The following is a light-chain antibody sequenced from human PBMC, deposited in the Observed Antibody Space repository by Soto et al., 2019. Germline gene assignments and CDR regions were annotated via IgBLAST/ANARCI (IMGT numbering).Light chain of an antibody. CDR2: DVS. CDR3: SSYTSSSLGV. Sequence: QSVLTQPASASGSPGQSITISCTGTSSDVGGYNYVSWYQQHPGKAPKLMIYDVSNRPSGVSNRFSGSKSGNTASLTISGLQAEDEADYYCSSYTSSSLGVFGGGTKLTVL. CDR1: SSDVGGYNY. V-gene: IGLV2-14*01. J-gene: IGLJ2*01.